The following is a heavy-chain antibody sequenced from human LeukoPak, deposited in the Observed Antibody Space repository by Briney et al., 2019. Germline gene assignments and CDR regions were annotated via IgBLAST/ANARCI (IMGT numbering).Heavy chain of an antibody. CDR3: ARGRVVGAD. Sequence: PSETLSLTCTVSGASINNNFYWSWIRQPPGKGLEWLGCIHYSGSTNHNPSLMSRVTISRDTSKNQFSLKLNSVTAADTAVYYCARGRVVGADWGQGTLVTVPS. CDR1: GASINNNFY. CDR2: IHYSGST. J-gene: IGHJ4*02. D-gene: IGHD2-15*01. V-gene: IGHV4-59*01.